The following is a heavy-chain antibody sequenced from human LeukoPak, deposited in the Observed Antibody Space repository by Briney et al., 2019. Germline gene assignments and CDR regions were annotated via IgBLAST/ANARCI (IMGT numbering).Heavy chain of an antibody. Sequence: SETLSLTCTVSGGSISSYYWSWIRQPPGKGLEWIGYIYYSGSTNYNPSLKSRVTISVDTSKNQFSLKLSSVTAADTAVYYCARQSPNYDYVWGSYRRPDAFDIWGQGTMVTVSS. D-gene: IGHD3-16*02. CDR2: IYYSGST. J-gene: IGHJ3*02. V-gene: IGHV4-59*08. CDR1: GGSISSYY. CDR3: ARQSPNYDYVWGSYRRPDAFDI.